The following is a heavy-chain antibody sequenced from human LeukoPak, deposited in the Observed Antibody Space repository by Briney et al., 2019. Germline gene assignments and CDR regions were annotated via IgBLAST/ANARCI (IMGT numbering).Heavy chain of an antibody. V-gene: IGHV4-4*02. CDR1: GGSISSNNW. CDR3: ARVNINNWHSCDY. J-gene: IGHJ4*02. Sequence: RSSETLSLTCAVSGGSISSNNWWGWVRQPPGKGLEWIGEIYHSGNPNYNPSLKSRVTISVDKSRNHFSLNLSSVTAADTAVYYCARVNINNWHSCDYWGQGTLVTVS. CDR2: IYHSGNP. D-gene: IGHD1-1*01.